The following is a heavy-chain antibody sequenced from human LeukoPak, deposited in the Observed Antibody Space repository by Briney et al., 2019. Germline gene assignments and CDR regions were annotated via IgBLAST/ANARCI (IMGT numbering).Heavy chain of an antibody. V-gene: IGHV1-69*13. J-gene: IGHJ4*02. D-gene: IGHD4-23*01. Sequence: GASVKVSCKASGGTFISYAISWVRQAPGQGLEWMGGIIPIFGTANYAQKFQGRVTITADESTSTAYMELSSLRSEDTAVYYCARGWLAETTVVTPYNYWSQGTLVTVSS. CDR2: IIPIFGTA. CDR3: ARGWLAETTVVTPYNY. CDR1: GGTFISYA.